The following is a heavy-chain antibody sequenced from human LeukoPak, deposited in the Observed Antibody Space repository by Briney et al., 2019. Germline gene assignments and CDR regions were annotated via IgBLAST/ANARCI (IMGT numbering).Heavy chain of an antibody. Sequence: AETLSLTCTVSGGSISSYHWSWIRQPPGKGLESIGYIYFSGSTHYNPSFKSRVTISVDTSKNQFSLKLSSVTAADTAVYYCARLSGSYWNAAVNWGQGTLVTVSS. CDR2: IYFSGST. CDR3: ARLSGSYWNAAVN. CDR1: GGSISSYH. V-gene: IGHV4-59*08. J-gene: IGHJ4*02. D-gene: IGHD1-26*01.